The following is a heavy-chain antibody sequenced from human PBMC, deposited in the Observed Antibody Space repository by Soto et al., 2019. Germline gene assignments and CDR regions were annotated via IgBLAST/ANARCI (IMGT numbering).Heavy chain of an antibody. CDR3: AKDRDYYAPLTQGGMDV. J-gene: IGHJ6*02. CDR2: ISYDGSNK. D-gene: IGHD3-10*01. V-gene: IGHV3-30*18. Sequence: GGSLRLSCAASGFTFSSYGMHWVRQAPGKGLEWVAVISYDGSNKYYADSVKGRFTISRDNSKNTLYLQMNSLRAEDTAVYYCAKDRDYYAPLTQGGMDVWGQGTTVTVSS. CDR1: GFTFSSYG.